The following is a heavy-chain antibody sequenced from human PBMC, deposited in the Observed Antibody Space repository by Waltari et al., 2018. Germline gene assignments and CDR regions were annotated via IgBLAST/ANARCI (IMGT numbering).Heavy chain of an antibody. CDR1: GGSISSSSYY. D-gene: IGHD2-15*01. CDR3: ATWWGLNAFDI. V-gene: IGHV4-39*01. Sequence: QLQLQESGPGLVKPSETLSLTCTVSGGSISSSSYYWGWIRQPPGKGLEWIGSIYYSGSTYYNPSLKSRVTISVDTSKNQFSLKLSSVTAADTAVYYCATWWGLNAFDIWGQGTMVTVSS. J-gene: IGHJ3*02. CDR2: IYYSGST.